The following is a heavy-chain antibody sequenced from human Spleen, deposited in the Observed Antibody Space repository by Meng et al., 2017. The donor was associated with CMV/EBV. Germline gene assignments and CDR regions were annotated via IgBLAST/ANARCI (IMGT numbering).Heavy chain of an antibody. D-gene: IGHD6-13*01. Sequence: SETLSLTCTLSGNSIRSSSYYWSWIRQPPGKGLEWIGEINHSGSTNYNPSLKSRVTISVDTSKNQFSLKLSSVTAADTAVYYCARGGAAAGPRDFDYWGQGTLVTVSS. CDR1: GNSIRSSSYY. CDR2: INHSGST. V-gene: IGHV4-39*07. CDR3: ARGGAAAGPRDFDY. J-gene: IGHJ4*02.